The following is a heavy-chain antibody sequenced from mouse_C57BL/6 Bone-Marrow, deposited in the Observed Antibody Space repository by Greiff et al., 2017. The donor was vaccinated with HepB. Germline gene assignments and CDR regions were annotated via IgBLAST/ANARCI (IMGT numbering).Heavy chain of an antibody. D-gene: IGHD1-1*01. CDR2: IWRGGST. J-gene: IGHJ1*03. Sequence: VQRVESGPGLVQPSQRLSITCTVSGFSLTSYGVHWVRQSPGKGLEWLGVIWRGGSTDYNAAFMSRLSITKDNSKSQVFFKMNSLQADDTAIYYCAKKGAYYYGSRDWYFDVWGTGTTVTVSS. CDR3: AKKGAYYYGSRDWYFDV. V-gene: IGHV2-5*01. CDR1: GFSLTSYG.